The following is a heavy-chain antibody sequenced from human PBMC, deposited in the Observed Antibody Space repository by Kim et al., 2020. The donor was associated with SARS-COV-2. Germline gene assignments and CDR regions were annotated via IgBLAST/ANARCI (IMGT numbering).Heavy chain of an antibody. D-gene: IGHD5-18*01. CDR1: GFTFSSYG. V-gene: IGHV3-30*18. Sequence: GGSLRLSCAASGFTFSSYGMHWVRQAPGKGLEWVAVISYDGSNKYYADSVKGRFTISRDNSKNTLYLQMNSLRAEDTAVYYCAKDRAIQLWLHYFDYWGQGTLVTVSS. CDR2: ISYDGSNK. J-gene: IGHJ4*02. CDR3: AKDRAIQLWLHYFDY.